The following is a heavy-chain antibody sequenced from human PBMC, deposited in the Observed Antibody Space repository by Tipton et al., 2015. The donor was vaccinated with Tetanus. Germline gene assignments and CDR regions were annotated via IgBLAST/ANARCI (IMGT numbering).Heavy chain of an antibody. CDR3: ARVFGDYVPNYFEF. V-gene: IGHV3-11*01. D-gene: IGHD4-17*01. J-gene: IGHJ1*01. CDR1: EFSFSSYA. CDR2: ISTNGYTI. Sequence: GSLRLSCAASEFSFSSYAMTWVRQAPGKGLEWVSYISTNGYTIHYADAVKGRFTISRDNGQNSLHLQMTSLRAEDTAVYYCARVFGDYVPNYFEFWGQGTLVSVSS.